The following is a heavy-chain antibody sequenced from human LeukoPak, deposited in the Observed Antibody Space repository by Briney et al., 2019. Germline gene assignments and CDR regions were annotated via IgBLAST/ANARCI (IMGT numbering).Heavy chain of an antibody. V-gene: IGHV3-30*09. CDR1: GVNFDAIA. Sequence: GGSLRLSCTAFGVNFDAIAMQWARLPPGKGLEWVGIISNDGRQQWYADSVKGRFAMSRDNSKNTLYLQMNSLRAEDTAVYYCARREFDYWGQGTLVTVSS. CDR2: ISNDGRQQ. J-gene: IGHJ4*02. CDR3: ARREFDY.